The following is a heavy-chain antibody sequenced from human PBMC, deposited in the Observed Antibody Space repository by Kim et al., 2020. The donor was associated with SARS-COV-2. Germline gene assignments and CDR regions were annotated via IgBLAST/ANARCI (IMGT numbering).Heavy chain of an antibody. D-gene: IGHD6-19*01. CDR1: GFTFSSYS. J-gene: IGHJ3*02. V-gene: IGHV3-21*01. CDR3: ARAGRAVANAFDI. CDR2: ISSSSSYI. Sequence: GGSLRLSCAASGFTFSSYSMNWVRQAPGKGLEWVSSISSSSSYIYYTDSMKGRFTISRDNAKNSLYLQMNSLRAEDTAVYYCARAGRAVANAFDIWGQGTMVTVSS.